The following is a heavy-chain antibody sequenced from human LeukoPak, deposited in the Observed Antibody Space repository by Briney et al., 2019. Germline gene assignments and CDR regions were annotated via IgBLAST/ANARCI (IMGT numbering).Heavy chain of an antibody. CDR2: ISPDGSTT. D-gene: IGHD6-13*01. V-gene: IGHV3-74*01. CDR1: GFTFSTYW. J-gene: IGHJ4*02. Sequence: QAGGSLRLSCASSGFTFSTYWMHWVRQAPGQGPVWVSRISPDGSTTTYADSVRGRFSISRDNAKNTLYMQMNSLRVDDTAVYYCVRGSSTWSPLGDYWGQGTLVTVST. CDR3: VRGSSTWSPLGDY.